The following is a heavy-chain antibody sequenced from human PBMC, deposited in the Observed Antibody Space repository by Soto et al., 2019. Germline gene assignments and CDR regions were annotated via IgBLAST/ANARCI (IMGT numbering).Heavy chain of an antibody. CDR1: GFNFRNFA. Sequence: EMQLLESGGGLVQPGGSLRLSCAVSGFNFRNFAMSWVRQAPGKGLEWVSVISGSGGGTLYADSVKGRFTVSRDNSKNTLFLQMNTLRADDTAVYYCEMDRSYSSDWAVTPFDYLGQGTLVTVSS. J-gene: IGHJ4*02. CDR3: EMDRSYSSDWAVTPFDY. D-gene: IGHD6-19*01. V-gene: IGHV3-23*01. CDR2: ISGSGGGT.